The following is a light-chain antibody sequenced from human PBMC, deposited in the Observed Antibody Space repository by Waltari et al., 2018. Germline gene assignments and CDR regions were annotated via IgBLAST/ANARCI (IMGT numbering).Light chain of an antibody. CDR1: SSAVGGYNY. V-gene: IGLV2-11*01. Sequence: QSALTQPRSVSGSPGQSVTIPCTGTSSAVGGYNYLSWFQQHPGKAPKLMMHDVSKRPSGVPDRFSGSKSGNTASLTIAGLQADDETDYYCCSYAGRYTWVFGGGTKLTVL. CDR3: CSYAGRYTWV. J-gene: IGLJ3*02. CDR2: DVS.